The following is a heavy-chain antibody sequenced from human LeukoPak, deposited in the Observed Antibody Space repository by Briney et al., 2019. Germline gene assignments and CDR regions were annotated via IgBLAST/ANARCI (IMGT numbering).Heavy chain of an antibody. D-gene: IGHD1-26*01. CDR1: GFTLSSYA. CDR3: ASSGKEQRDAFDI. CDR2: VSGSTGST. Sequence: GGSLRLSCAASGFTLSSYAMSWVRQAPGKGLEWVSVVSGSTGSTYYADSVKGRFTISRDNSKNTLYLQMNSLRAEDTAVYYCASSGKEQRDAFDIWGQGTMVTVSS. V-gene: IGHV3-23*01. J-gene: IGHJ3*02.